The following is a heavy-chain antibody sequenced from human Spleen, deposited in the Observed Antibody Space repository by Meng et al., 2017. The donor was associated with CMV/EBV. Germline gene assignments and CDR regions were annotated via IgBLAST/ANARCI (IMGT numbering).Heavy chain of an antibody. CDR1: GYSFTGYF. D-gene: IGHD3-16*01. CDR3: ARGGIFERY. J-gene: IGHJ4*02. Sequence: ASVKVSCKASGYSFTGYFMHWVRQAPGQGLEWMGWINPNTGDTNYAQKFQGRVTMTRDTSIRTAYMDLRRLKYDDTAVYYCARGGIFERYWGQGTLVTVSS. V-gene: IGHV1-2*02. CDR2: INPNTGDT.